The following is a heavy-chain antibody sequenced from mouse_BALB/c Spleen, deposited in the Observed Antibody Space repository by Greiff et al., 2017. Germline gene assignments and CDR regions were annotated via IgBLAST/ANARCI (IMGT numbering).Heavy chain of an antibody. D-gene: IGHD2-4*01. CDR1: GDSITSGY. V-gene: IGHV3-8*02. CDR3: AISTMITVYYAMDY. Sequence: VQLKESGPSLVKPSQTLSLTCSVTGDSITSGYWNWIRKFPGNKLVYMGYISYSGSTYYNPSLKSRISITRDTSKNQYYLQLNSVTTEDTATYYCAISTMITVYYAMDYWGQGTSVTVSS. J-gene: IGHJ4*01. CDR2: ISYSGST.